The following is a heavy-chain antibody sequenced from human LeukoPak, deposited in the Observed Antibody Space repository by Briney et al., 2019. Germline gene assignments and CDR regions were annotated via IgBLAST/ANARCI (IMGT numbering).Heavy chain of an antibody. D-gene: IGHD2-2*01. Sequence: ASVKVSCKASGYTFTSYDINWVRQATGQGLEWMGWMNPNSGNTGYAQKFQGRVTITRNTSISTAYMELSSLRSEDTAVYYRARGHLELVIVPAAMHYYYYMDVWGKGTTVTVSS. V-gene: IGHV1-8*03. CDR2: MNPNSGNT. CDR1: GYTFTSYD. J-gene: IGHJ6*03. CDR3: ARGHLELVIVPAAMHYYYYMDV.